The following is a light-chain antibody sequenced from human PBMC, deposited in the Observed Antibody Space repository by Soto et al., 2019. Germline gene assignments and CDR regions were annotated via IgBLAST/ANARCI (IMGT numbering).Light chain of an antibody. Sequence: DIQMTQSPSSVSASVGARVTMTCRASQYISSWLAWYQQIPGKAPKILIYAASSLQSGVPSRFSGSGSGTYFTLTISSLQPEDSATYYCQQANNCPRTFGQGTKVDIK. V-gene: IGKV1-12*01. J-gene: IGKJ1*01. CDR1: QYISSW. CDR3: QQANNCPRT. CDR2: AAS.